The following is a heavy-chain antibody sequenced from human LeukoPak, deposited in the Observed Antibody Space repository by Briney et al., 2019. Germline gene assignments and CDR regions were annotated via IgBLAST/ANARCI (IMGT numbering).Heavy chain of an antibody. CDR3: ARGLKYQLLYGWFDP. CDR1: GGSFSGYY. CDR2: INHSGST. J-gene: IGHJ5*02. Sequence: SETLSLTCAVHGGSFSGYYWSWIRQPPGKGLEWIGEINHSGSTNYNPSLKSRVTISVDTSKNQFSLKLSSVTAADTAVYYCARGLKYQLLYGWFDPWGQGTLVTVSS. V-gene: IGHV4-34*01. D-gene: IGHD2-2*02.